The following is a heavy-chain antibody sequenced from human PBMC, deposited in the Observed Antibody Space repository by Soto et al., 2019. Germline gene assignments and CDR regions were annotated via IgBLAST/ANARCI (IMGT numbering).Heavy chain of an antibody. J-gene: IGHJ6*02. V-gene: IGHV3-7*03. Sequence: EVQLVESGGGLVQPGGSLRLSCAASGFSFRSYWMSWVRQAPGKGLEWVANIKEDGSEKYYVDSVKGRFTISRDNAKNSLYLKMNSLRAEDAALYYCARGRGLDVWGQGTTVTVSS. CDR1: GFSFRSYW. CDR3: ARGRGLDV. CDR2: IKEDGSEK.